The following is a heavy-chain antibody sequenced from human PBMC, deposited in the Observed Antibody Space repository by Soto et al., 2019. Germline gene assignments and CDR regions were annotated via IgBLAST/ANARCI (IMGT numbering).Heavy chain of an antibody. CDR2: IYTSGST. Sequence: SETLSLTCTVSGGSISSYYWSWIRQPAGEGLEWIGRIYTSGSTNYNPSLKSRVTMSVDKSKNQFSLKLSSVTAADTAVYYCARERVDSRGYYMGMFDYWGRGTLVTVSS. D-gene: IGHD3-22*01. CDR3: ARERVDSRGYYMGMFDY. CDR1: GGSISSYY. V-gene: IGHV4-4*07. J-gene: IGHJ4*02.